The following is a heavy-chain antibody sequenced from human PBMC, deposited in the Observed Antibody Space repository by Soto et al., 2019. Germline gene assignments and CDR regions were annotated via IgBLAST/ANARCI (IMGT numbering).Heavy chain of an antibody. J-gene: IGHJ5*02. V-gene: IGHV4-30-2*01. CDR2: IFESGTT. D-gene: IGHD2-21*02. CDR1: GGSVSGGGFS. CDR3: ARGDSNSYSGDWFYP. Sequence: QVRLQESGPGLVKPSQTLSLTCAVSGGSVSGGGFSWSWLRQPPGKGLEWIGVIFESGTTYYNPYLTSPISTSLDLSRNQTSLTMHSATAADTGVYYCARGDSNSYSGDWFYPWGNGTQVTVSS.